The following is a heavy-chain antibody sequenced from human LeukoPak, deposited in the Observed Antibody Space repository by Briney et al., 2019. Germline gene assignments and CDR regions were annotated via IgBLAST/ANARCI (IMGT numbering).Heavy chain of an antibody. D-gene: IGHD3-16*01. CDR1: GFTFSNYW. Sequence: GGSLRLSCAASGFTFSNYWMSWVRQAPGKGLEWVADIKRDGSEKRYVDSVKGRFTISRDDAKNSLYLQMNSLRAEDTAIYYCALNMIGGQIFDFWGQGTLVTVSS. CDR2: IKRDGSEK. V-gene: IGHV3-7*01. CDR3: ALNMIGGQIFDF. J-gene: IGHJ4*02.